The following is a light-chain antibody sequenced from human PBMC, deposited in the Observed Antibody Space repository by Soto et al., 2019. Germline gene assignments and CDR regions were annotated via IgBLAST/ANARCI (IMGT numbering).Light chain of an antibody. J-gene: IGKJ2*03. V-gene: IGKV1-5*01. CDR2: DAS. CDR1: QSISFW. CDR3: QQYNSFAPYS. Sequence: DIQMTQSPSPLSASVGDRVTITCRSSQSISFWLAWYQQKPGKAPKLLIYDASTLYSGGPSRFSGSRSGTEFTLTISSLQPDDFASYYCQQYNSFAPYSFGQGTKLEI.